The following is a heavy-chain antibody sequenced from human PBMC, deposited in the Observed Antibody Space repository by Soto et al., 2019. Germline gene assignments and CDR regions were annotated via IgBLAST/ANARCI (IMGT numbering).Heavy chain of an antibody. CDR3: ARAFPLLDYMDV. Sequence: QVQLVQSGAEVKKPGASVKVSCKASGYPFNSYGMSWVRQAPGQGLAWMGWISPYNGNTKYAQKPQGRVTMTTETSSSTAYMALRSPRSDDTAVYYCARAFPLLDYMDVWGKGTTVTVS. J-gene: IGHJ6*03. CDR2: ISPYNGNT. V-gene: IGHV1-18*01. CDR1: GYPFNSYG. D-gene: IGHD2-21*01.